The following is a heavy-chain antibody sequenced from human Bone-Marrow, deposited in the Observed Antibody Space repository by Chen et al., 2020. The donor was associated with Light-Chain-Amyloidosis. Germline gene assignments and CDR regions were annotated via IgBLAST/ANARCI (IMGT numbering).Heavy chain of an antibody. Sequence: SGGGLVQPGGSLRHPWATSGFNFSSFGMSWVRQAPGKGLEWVSTVSGSTVSTYYAGAVKGRFIISRDNSKSXXXLQMNSLRAGDTAVYFCTRKGGYFDFWGQGSLVTVSS. CDR3: TRKGGYFDF. V-gene: IGHV3-23*01. CDR1: GFNFSSFG. J-gene: IGHJ4*02. D-gene: IGHD3-10*01. CDR2: VSGSTVST.